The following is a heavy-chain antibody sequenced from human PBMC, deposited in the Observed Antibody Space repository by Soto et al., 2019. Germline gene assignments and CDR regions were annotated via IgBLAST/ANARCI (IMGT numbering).Heavy chain of an antibody. CDR2: IKSKTDGGTT. V-gene: IGHV3-15*01. D-gene: IGHD2-15*01. J-gene: IGHJ4*02. CDR3: TTDLGYCSGGSCEGGSDY. Sequence: EVQLVESGGGLVKPGGSLRLSCASSGFTFSNAWMSWVRQAPGKGLEWVGRIKSKTDGGTTDYAAPVKGRFTISRDDSKNTLYLQMNSLKTEDTAVYYCTTDLGYCSGGSCEGGSDYWGQGTLVTVSS. CDR1: GFTFSNAW.